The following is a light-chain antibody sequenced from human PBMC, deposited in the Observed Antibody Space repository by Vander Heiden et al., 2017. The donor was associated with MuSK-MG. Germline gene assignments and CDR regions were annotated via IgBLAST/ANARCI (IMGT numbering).Light chain of an antibody. CDR1: QSISSY. CDR3: LQSYSTRWT. J-gene: IGKJ1*01. CDR2: AAS. V-gene: IGKV1-39*01. Sequence: DIQMTQSPSSLSASVGDRVTITCRASQSISSYLNWYQQKPGKAPKLLIYAASSLQSGVPSRFSGSGSGTDFTLTISSLQPEDFATYYCLQSYSTRWTFDPGTKVEFQ.